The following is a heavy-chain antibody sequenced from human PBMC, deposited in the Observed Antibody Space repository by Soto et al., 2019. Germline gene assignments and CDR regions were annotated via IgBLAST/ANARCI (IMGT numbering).Heavy chain of an antibody. V-gene: IGHV3-23*01. J-gene: IGHJ6*03. CDR1: GFTFSSYA. CDR2: ISGSGGST. Sequence: GGALRLSCAASGFTFSSYAMSWVLQAPGKGLEWVSAISGSGGSTYYADSVKGRFTISRDNSKNTLYLQMNSLRAEDTAVYYCAKGGLITYYYYYMDVWGTGTTVTVPS. D-gene: IGHD3-22*01. CDR3: AKGGLITYYYYYMDV.